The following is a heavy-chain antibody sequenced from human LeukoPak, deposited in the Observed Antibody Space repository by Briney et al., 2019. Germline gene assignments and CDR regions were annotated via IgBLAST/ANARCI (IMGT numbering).Heavy chain of an antibody. Sequence: GASVKVSCKGSGYTFTTYAIHWVRRAPGHRLEWMGCINTDDGDTKYSQKFQGRVTITRDTSASTAYMELSSLKSEDTAVYFCARGAVADFPFDYWGQGTLVTVSS. J-gene: IGHJ4*02. CDR1: GYTFTTYA. V-gene: IGHV1-3*04. D-gene: IGHD6-19*01. CDR3: ARGAVADFPFDY. CDR2: INTDDGDT.